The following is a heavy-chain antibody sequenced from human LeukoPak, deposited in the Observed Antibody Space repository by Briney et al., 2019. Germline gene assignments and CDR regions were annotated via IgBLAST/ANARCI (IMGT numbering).Heavy chain of an antibody. V-gene: IGHV4-34*01. D-gene: IGHD5-18*01. J-gene: IGHJ4*02. CDR1: GGSFSGYY. CDR3: ARGGYSYGF. Sequence: PSETLSLTCAVYGGSFSGYYWSWIRQPPGKGLEWIGEINHSGSTNYNPSLKSRVTISVDTSKNQFSLKLSSVTAADTAVYYCARGGYSYGFWGQGILVTVSS. CDR2: INHSGST.